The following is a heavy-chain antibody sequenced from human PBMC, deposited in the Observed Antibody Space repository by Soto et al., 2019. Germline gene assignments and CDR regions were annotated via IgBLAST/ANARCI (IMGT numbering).Heavy chain of an antibody. V-gene: IGHV3-23*01. Sequence: GGSLRLSCAASGFTFSSYAMSWVRQAPGKGLEWVSAISGSGGSTYYADSVKGRFTISRDNSKNTLYLQMNSLRAEDTAVYYCAKGMVTTREGYYYYYYMDVWGKGTTVTVSS. CDR1: GFTFSSYA. CDR3: AKGMVTTREGYYYYYYMDV. CDR2: ISGSGGST. D-gene: IGHD4-17*01. J-gene: IGHJ6*03.